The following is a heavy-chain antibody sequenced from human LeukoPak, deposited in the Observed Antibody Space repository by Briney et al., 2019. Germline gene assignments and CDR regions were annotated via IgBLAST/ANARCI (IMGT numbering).Heavy chain of an antibody. CDR3: VRGGSWFDP. Sequence: SETLSLTCTVSVGSISSISYYWGWLRQPPGKGLEWIVSMYYSGNTYNNPSLKSRVTISVDTSKNQFSLKLNSVTAADTALYYCVRGGSWFDPWGQGTLVTVSS. CDR1: VGSISSISYY. V-gene: IGHV4-39*07. CDR2: MYYSGNT. J-gene: IGHJ5*02. D-gene: IGHD3-16*01.